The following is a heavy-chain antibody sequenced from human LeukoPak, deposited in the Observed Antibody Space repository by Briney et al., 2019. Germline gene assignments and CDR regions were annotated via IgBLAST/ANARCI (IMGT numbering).Heavy chain of an antibody. Sequence: PGGSLRLSCAASGFTFSSYSMNWVRQAPGKGLEWVSSISSSSSYIYYADSVKGRFTISRDNAKNSLYLQMNSLRAEDTALYYCARDSNPYDYVWGSYRQPPFDYWGQGTLVTVSS. D-gene: IGHD3-16*02. J-gene: IGHJ4*02. CDR2: ISSSSSYI. V-gene: IGHV3-21*04. CDR3: ARDSNPYDYVWGSYRQPPFDY. CDR1: GFTFSSYS.